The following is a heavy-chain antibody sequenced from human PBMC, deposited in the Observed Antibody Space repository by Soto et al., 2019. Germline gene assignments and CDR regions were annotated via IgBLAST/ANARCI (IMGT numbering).Heavy chain of an antibody. Sequence: ASVKVSCKASGYTFTSYAMHWVRQAPGQRLEWMGWINAGKGNTKYSQKFQGRVTITRDTSASTAYMELSSLRSEDTAVYYCAREGYSSSWYRSARSCWFDPWGHGTLVTVSS. J-gene: IGHJ5*02. D-gene: IGHD6-13*01. V-gene: IGHV1-3*01. CDR1: GYTFTSYA. CDR3: AREGYSSSWYRSARSCWFDP. CDR2: INAGKGNT.